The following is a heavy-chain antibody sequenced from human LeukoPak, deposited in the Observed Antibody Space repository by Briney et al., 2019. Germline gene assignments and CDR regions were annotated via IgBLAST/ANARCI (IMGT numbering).Heavy chain of an antibody. CDR2: IIPIFGIA. D-gene: IGHD5-12*01. CDR1: GGTFSSYA. CDR3: AREGPIMAPSPMDS. J-gene: IGHJ4*02. V-gene: IGHV1-69*04. Sequence: SVKVSCKASGGTFSSYAISWVRQAPGQGLEWMGRIIPIFGIANYAQKFQGRVTITADKSTSTAYMELSSLRSEDTAVYYCAREGPIMAPSPMDSWGQGTLVTVSS.